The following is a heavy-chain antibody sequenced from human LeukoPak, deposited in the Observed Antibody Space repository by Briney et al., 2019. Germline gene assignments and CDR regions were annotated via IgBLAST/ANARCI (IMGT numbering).Heavy chain of an antibody. V-gene: IGHV4-61*01. J-gene: IGHJ3*02. Sequence: PSETLSLTCTVSGGSIRSSYYYWGWIRQPPGKGLEWIGYIYYSGSTNYNPSLKSRVTISVDTSKNQFSLKLSSVTAADTAVYYCARDGIAAAGTDAFDIWGQGTMVTVSS. CDR1: GGSIRSSYYY. CDR2: IYYSGST. CDR3: ARDGIAAAGTDAFDI. D-gene: IGHD6-13*01.